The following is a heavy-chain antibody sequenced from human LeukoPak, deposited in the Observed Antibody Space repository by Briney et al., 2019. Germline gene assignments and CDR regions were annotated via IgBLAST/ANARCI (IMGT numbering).Heavy chain of an antibody. CDR2: INPNSGGT. CDR3: ARDRSVTMVRGVIKEVWFDP. D-gene: IGHD3-10*01. Sequence: ASVKVSCKASGYTFTGYYMHWVRQAPGQGHEWMGWINPNSGGTNYAQKFQGRVTMTRDTSISTVYMELSRLRADDTAVYYCARDRSVTMVRGVIKEVWFDPWGQGTLVTVSS. J-gene: IGHJ5*02. V-gene: IGHV1-2*02. CDR1: GYTFTGYY.